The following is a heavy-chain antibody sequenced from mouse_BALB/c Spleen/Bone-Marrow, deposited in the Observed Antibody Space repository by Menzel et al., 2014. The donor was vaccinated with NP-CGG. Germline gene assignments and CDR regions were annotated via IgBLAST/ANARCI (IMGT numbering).Heavy chain of an antibody. CDR3: ARLGYYGSSDY. D-gene: IGHD1-1*01. Sequence: EVKLMESGGGLVQPGGSLKLSCAASGFDFSRYWMSWVRQAPGKGLEWIGEINPDSSTINYTPSLKDKFIISRDNAKNXLYLQMSKVRSEDTALYYCARLGYYGSSDYWGQGTTLTVSS. V-gene: IGHV4-1*02. CDR2: INPDSSTI. J-gene: IGHJ2*01. CDR1: GFDFSRYW.